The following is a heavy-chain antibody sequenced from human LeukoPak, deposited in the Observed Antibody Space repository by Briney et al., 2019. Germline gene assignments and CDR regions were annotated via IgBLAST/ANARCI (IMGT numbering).Heavy chain of an antibody. V-gene: IGHV1-69*04. D-gene: IGHD1-26*01. Sequence: SVKVSCKASGGTFSSYAISWVRQAPGQGLEWMGRIIPILGIANYAQKFQGRVTITADKSTSTAYMELSSLRSEDTAVYYCPRQGVGRELLTYYFDYWGQGTLVTVSS. CDR1: GGTFSSYA. CDR3: PRQGVGRELLTYYFDY. CDR2: IIPILGIA. J-gene: IGHJ4*02.